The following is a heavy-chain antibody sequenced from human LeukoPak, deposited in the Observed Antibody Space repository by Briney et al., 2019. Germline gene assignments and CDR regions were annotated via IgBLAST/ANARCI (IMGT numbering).Heavy chain of an antibody. CDR3: AKDQGSGLGSYSWGYFDY. V-gene: IGHV3-23*01. J-gene: IGHJ4*02. Sequence: GRSLRLSCAASGFTFSSYAMSWVRQAPGKGLEWVSAFSGSGGSTYYADSVKGRFTISRDNSKNTLYLQMNSLRAEDTAVYYCAKDQGSGLGSYSWGYFDYWGQGTLVTVSS. CDR2: FSGSGGST. CDR1: GFTFSSYA. D-gene: IGHD3-10*01.